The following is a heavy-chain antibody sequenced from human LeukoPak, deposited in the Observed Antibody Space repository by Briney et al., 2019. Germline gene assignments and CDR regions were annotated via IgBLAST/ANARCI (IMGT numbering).Heavy chain of an antibody. D-gene: IGHD1-26*01. CDR3: ASLPVGGSYVVADY. CDR1: GFTFSNFW. V-gene: IGHV3-7*01. Sequence: GGSLRLSCAVSGFTFSNFWMSWVRQAPGRGLEWVANIHPEGNEKYHVESVKGRFTISRDNAKNSLFLQMNGLRAEDTAVYYCASLPVGGSYVVADYWGQGTLVTVSS. J-gene: IGHJ4*02. CDR2: IHPEGNEK.